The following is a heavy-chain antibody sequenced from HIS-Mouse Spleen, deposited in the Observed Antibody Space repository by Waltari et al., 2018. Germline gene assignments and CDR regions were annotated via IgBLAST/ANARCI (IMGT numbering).Heavy chain of an antibody. J-gene: IGHJ3*02. CDR1: VFTFSRSW. CDR2: SNGDGSST. V-gene: IGHV3-74*01. Sequence: EVQLVESGGGLVQPGGSLRLSCAASVFTFSRSWPHLVRRLPGPGLVGVPRSNGDGSSTSYADSVKGRFTISRDNAKNTLYLQMNSLRAEDTAVYYCAKATWTPTVTLHDAFDIWGQGTMVTVSS. CDR3: AKATWTPTVTLHDAFDI. D-gene: IGHD4-4*01.